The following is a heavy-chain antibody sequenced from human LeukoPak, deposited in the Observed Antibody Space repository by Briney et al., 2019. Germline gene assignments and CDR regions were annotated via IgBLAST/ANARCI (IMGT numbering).Heavy chain of an antibody. CDR3: ARVAGWHWFDP. CDR2: IGTDGDT. J-gene: IGHJ5*02. D-gene: IGHD6-19*01. Sequence: PGGSLRLSCAASGFTSSTDDMHWVRQSTQKGLEWISSIGTDGDTYYGDSVKGRFTISRDNSKNTVYLQMNNMRVDDTAVYYCARVAGWHWFDPWGQGTLVTVSS. CDR1: GFTSSTDD. V-gene: IGHV3-13*01.